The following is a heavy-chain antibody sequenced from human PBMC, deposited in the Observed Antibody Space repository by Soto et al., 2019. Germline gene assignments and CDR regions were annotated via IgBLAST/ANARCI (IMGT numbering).Heavy chain of an antibody. CDR1: GGSLSGGDYY. CDR2: IYYSGST. Sequence: SETLSLTCTVSGGSLSGGDYYWSWIRQPPGKGLEWLGYIYYSGSTYYNPSLKSRVTISVDTSKNQFSLKLSCVTAANTALYHCARRLRWLQLYFYSAMDVWRRATTDTVTT. D-gene: IGHD5-18*01. CDR3: ARRLRWLQLYFYSAMDV. J-gene: IGHJ6*01. V-gene: IGHV4-30-4*01.